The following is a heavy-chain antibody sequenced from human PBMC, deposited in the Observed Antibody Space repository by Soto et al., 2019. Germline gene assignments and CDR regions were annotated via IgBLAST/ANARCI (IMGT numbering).Heavy chain of an antibody. CDR3: TAGKLYPSLDFDY. V-gene: IGHV3-49*04. Sequence: PGGSLRLSCTASGFTFNDYTLSWARQAPGKGLEWVGFIRSKAYGGTTEYAASVKGRFTISRDDSKSIAYLQMNSLKTEDTAVYYCTAGKLYPSLDFDYWGQGTLVTVSS. CDR1: GFTFNDYT. CDR2: IRSKAYGGTT. J-gene: IGHJ4*02. D-gene: IGHD2-8*01.